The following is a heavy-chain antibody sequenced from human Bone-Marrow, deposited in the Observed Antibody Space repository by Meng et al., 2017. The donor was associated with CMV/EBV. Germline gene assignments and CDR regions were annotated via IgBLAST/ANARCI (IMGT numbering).Heavy chain of an antibody. Sequence: SCAISGDSVSSNSAAWNWIRQSPSRGLEWLGRTYYRSKWYNDYAVSVKSRITINPDTSKNQFSLQLNSVTPEDTAVYYCARDQYQLLSRSYYYYGMDVWGQGTTVTVSS. CDR1: GDSVSSNSAA. D-gene: IGHD2-2*01. CDR3: ARDQYQLLSRSYYYYGMDV. J-gene: IGHJ6*02. V-gene: IGHV6-1*01. CDR2: TYYRSKWYN.